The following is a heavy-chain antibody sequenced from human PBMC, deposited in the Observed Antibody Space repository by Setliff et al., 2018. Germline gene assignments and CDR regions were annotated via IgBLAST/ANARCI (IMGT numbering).Heavy chain of an antibody. CDR2: IHAGSSNT. CDR3: ARELRSPYWHLDS. Sequence: VASVKVSCKASGYSFSSKAFHWVRQAPGQTLEWMGWIHAGSSNTLYSQRFQDRITISRDTSATTVHMELSSLRSDDTAVYYCARELRSPYWHLDSWGQGTQVTVSS. CDR1: GYSFSSKA. V-gene: IGHV1-3*01. D-gene: IGHD3-16*01. J-gene: IGHJ5*01.